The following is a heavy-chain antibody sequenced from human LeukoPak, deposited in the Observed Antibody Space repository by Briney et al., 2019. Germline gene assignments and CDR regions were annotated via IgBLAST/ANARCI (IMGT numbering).Heavy chain of an antibody. J-gene: IGHJ3*02. CDR2: ISNNGGST. CDR3: VKDSAADDAFDI. Sequence: GGSLKLSCSASGFTFSSYAMHWVRQAPGKGLEYVSAISNNGGSTYYADSVKGRFTISRDNSKNTLYLQMSSLRAEDTAVYYCVKDSAADDAFDIWGQGTMVTVSS. V-gene: IGHV3-64D*06. CDR1: GFTFSSYA. D-gene: IGHD6-25*01.